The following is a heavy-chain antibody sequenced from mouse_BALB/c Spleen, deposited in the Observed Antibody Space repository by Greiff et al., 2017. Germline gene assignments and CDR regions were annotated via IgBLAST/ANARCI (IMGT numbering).Heavy chain of an antibody. CDR3: ARWDDGYDGAWFAY. Sequence: EVQLQQSGAELVKPGASVKLSCTASGFNIKDTYMHWVKQRPEQGLEWIGRIDPANGNTKYDPKFQGKATITADTSSNTAYLQLSSLTSEDTAVYYCARWDDGYDGAWFAYWGQGTLVTVSA. CDR1: GFNIKDTY. CDR2: IDPANGNT. D-gene: IGHD2-2*01. V-gene: IGHV14-3*02. J-gene: IGHJ3*01.